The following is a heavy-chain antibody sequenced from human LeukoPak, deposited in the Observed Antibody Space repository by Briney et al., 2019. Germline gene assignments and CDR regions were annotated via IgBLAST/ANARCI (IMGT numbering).Heavy chain of an antibody. CDR3: ARAYQRLGGLSFPDS. J-gene: IGHJ5*01. D-gene: IGHD3-16*02. Sequence: GASVKVSCKASGYTFTSYAMDWVRQAPGQGLEWMGWINPNTGNPTYAQGFTGRFVFSLDTSVTTTYLQISGLKAEDTAVYYCARAYQRLGGLSFPDSWGQGTLVTVSS. CDR2: INPNTGNP. CDR1: GYTFTSYA. V-gene: IGHV7-4-1*02.